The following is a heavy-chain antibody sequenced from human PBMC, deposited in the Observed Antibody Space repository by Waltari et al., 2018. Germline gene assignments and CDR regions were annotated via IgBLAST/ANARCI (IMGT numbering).Heavy chain of an antibody. CDR2: ISFSSRHI. J-gene: IGHJ6*03. Sequence: EVQLVEIGGGLVQPGASLRHSWAAPGFTFSCTSMNWVRQAPGKGLEWVSYISFSSRHIYYADSVKGRFTISRDNAKNSLYLQIDSLRHEDAAVYYCARVLRSRTNYYFYYMDVWGKGTTVTVSS. V-gene: IGHV3-48*02. CDR3: ARVLRSRTNYYFYYMDV. CDR1: GFTFSCTS. D-gene: IGHD2-15*01.